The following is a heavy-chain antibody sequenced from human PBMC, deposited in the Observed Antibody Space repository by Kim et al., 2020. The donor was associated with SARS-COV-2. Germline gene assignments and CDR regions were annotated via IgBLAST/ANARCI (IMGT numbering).Heavy chain of an antibody. CDR3: ARADYREEMATYFHTNPMDV. V-gene: IGHV3-33*01. CDR1: GFTFSSYG. Sequence: GGSLRLSCAASGFTFSSYGMHWVRQAPGKGLEWVAVIWYDGSNKYYADSVKGRFTISRDNSKNTLYLQMNSLRAEDTAVYYCARADYREEMATYFHTNPMDVWGPGTTVTVSS. J-gene: IGHJ6*02. D-gene: IGHD3-9*01. CDR2: IWYDGSNK.